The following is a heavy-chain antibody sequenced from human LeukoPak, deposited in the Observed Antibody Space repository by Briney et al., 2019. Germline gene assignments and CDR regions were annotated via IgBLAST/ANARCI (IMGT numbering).Heavy chain of an antibody. CDR1: GFTFTSYA. V-gene: IGHV7-4-1*02. CDR2: INTNTGNP. Sequence: PGGSLRLSCAASGFTFTSYAMNWVRQAPGQGLEWMGWINTNTGNPTYAQGFTGRFVFSLDTSVSTAHLQISSLKAEDTVVYYCARSGVYKWEVVAFDIWGQGTMVTVSS. D-gene: IGHD1-26*01. J-gene: IGHJ3*02. CDR3: ARSGVYKWEVVAFDI.